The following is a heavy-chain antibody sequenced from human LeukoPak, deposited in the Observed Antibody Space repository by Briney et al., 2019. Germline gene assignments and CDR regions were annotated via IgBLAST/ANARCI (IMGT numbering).Heavy chain of an antibody. CDR3: ARALYDILTGYWFDP. Sequence: ASVKVSCKASGGTFSSYAISWVRQAPGQGLEWMGGIIPIFCTANYAQKFQGRVTITADESTSTAYMELSSLRSEDTAVYYCARALYDILTGYWFDPWGQGTLVTVSS. D-gene: IGHD3-9*01. V-gene: IGHV1-69*01. J-gene: IGHJ5*02. CDR1: GGTFSSYA. CDR2: IIPIFCTA.